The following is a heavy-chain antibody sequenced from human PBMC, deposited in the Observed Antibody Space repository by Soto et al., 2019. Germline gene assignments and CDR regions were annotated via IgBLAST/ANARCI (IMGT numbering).Heavy chain of an antibody. CDR3: ARGPYYDILTGYYGGRYYYYGMDV. J-gene: IGHJ6*02. Sequence: GASVKVSCKASGGTFSSYAISWVRQAPGQGLEWMGGIIPIFGTANYAQKFQGRVTITADKSTSTAYMELSSLRSEDTAVYYCARGPYYDILTGYYGGRYYYYGMDVWGQGTRSPSP. D-gene: IGHD3-9*01. CDR1: GGTFSSYA. CDR2: IIPIFGTA. V-gene: IGHV1-69*06.